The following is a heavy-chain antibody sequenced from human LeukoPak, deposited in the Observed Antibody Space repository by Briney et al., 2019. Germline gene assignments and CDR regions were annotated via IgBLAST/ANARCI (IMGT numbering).Heavy chain of an antibody. J-gene: IGHJ6*02. Sequence: GGSLRLSCAASGFTFSSYSMNWVRQAPGKGLEWVSVIYRGGDTYYADSVKGRFTVSRDSSKNTLYLQMNSLRAEDSAVYYCARADYYNSGTYWGSDYYYYRMDVWGQGTTVTVSS. CDR1: GFTFSSYS. CDR3: ARADYYNSGTYWGSDYYYYRMDV. CDR2: IYRGGDT. D-gene: IGHD3-10*01. V-gene: IGHV3-53*01.